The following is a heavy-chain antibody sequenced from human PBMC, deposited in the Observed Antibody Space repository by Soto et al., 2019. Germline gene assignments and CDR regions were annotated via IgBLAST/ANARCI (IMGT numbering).Heavy chain of an antibody. CDR2: INHSGSA. J-gene: IGHJ4*02. CDR3: ARGLITGSQYSGGWSYFDS. D-gene: IGHD1-26*01. CDR1: GGSFSGYI. Sequence: QVQLQQSGAGLLKPSETLSLTCDVYGGSFSGYIWTWIRQTPGKGLQWIGQINHSGSANYNPSLKTPVTKSVHTSNSQFSLELSSVTAADPAVYYCARGLITGSQYSGGWSYFDSWGQGTQVTVSS. V-gene: IGHV4-34*01.